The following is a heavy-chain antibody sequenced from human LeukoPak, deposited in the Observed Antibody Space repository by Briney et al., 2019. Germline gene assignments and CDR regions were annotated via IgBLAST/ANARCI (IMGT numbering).Heavy chain of an antibody. Sequence: GGSLRLSCAASGFTFSSYAMHWVRQAPGKGLEWVAVISYDGSNKYYADSVKGRFTISRDNSKNTLYLQMNSLRAEDTAVYYCARRRRNWFDPWGQGTLVTVSS. CDR3: ARRRRNWFDP. CDR2: ISYDGSNK. J-gene: IGHJ5*02. CDR1: GFTFSSYA. V-gene: IGHV3-30-3*01.